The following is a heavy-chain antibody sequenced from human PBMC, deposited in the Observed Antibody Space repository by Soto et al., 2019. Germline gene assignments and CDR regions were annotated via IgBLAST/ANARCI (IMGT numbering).Heavy chain of an antibody. CDR2: IDPSDSYT. CDR1: GYSFTSYW. CDR3: ASGAIAAARTPSYYYYFGMDV. D-gene: IGHD6-13*01. Sequence: GESLKISCKGSGYSFTSYWISWVRQMPGKGLEWMGRIDPSDSYTNYSPSFQGHVTISADKSISTAYLQWSSLKASDTAMYYCASGAIAAARTPSYYYYFGMDVWGQGTTVTVSS. J-gene: IGHJ6*02. V-gene: IGHV5-10-1*01.